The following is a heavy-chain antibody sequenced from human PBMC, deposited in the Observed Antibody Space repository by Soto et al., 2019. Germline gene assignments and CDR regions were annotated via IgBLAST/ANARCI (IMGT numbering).Heavy chain of an antibody. V-gene: IGHV4-31*03. CDR2: IYHSGST. CDR1: GGSISSGGYY. D-gene: IGHD6-13*01. Sequence: QVQLQESGPGLVKPSQTLSLTCNVSGGSISSGGYYWSWIRQHPGKGLEWIGYIYHSGSTYYNPSVKRRXXISVDTSKNQFSLKLSSVTAADTAVYYCAREAAGLGNWFDPWGQGTLVTVSS. CDR3: AREAAGLGNWFDP. J-gene: IGHJ5*02.